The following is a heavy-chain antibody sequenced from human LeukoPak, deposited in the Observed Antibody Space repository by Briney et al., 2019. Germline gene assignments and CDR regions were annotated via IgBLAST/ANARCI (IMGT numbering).Heavy chain of an antibody. D-gene: IGHD6-13*01. Sequence: PSETLSLTCTVSGGSISSSSYYWGWIRQPPGKGLEWIGSIYYSGSTYYNPSLKSRVTISVDTSKNQFSLKLSSVTAADTVVYYCARDYGVQAAADYFDYWGQGTLVTVSS. CDR1: GGSISSSSYY. CDR3: ARDYGVQAAADYFDY. J-gene: IGHJ4*02. CDR2: IYYSGST. V-gene: IGHV4-39*07.